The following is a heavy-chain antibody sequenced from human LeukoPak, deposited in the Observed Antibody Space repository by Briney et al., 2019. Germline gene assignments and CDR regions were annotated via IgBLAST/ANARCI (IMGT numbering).Heavy chain of an antibody. D-gene: IGHD3-3*01. CDR1: GGTFSSYA. Sequence: SVKVSCKASGGTFSSYAISWVRQAPGQGLEWMGGIIPIFGTANYAQKFQGRVTITADESTSTAYMELSSLRSEDTAVYYCAKDRPVITIFGVVIGRDYFDYWGQGTLVTVSS. V-gene: IGHV1-69*01. CDR2: IIPIFGTA. CDR3: AKDRPVITIFGVVIGRDYFDY. J-gene: IGHJ4*02.